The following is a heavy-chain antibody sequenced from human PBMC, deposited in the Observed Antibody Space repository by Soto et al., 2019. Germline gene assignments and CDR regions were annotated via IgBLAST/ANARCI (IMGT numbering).Heavy chain of an antibody. J-gene: IGHJ4*02. CDR2: IYWDDDK. D-gene: IGHD2-2*01. CDR1: GFSLSTSGVG. Sequence: QITLKESGPTLVKPTQTLTLTCTFSGFSLSTSGVGVGWIRQPPGKALEWLALIYWDDDKRYSPSLKSRLTITKEDYKKQVVLTMTNMDPVDTATYYCAHRGKDIVVEQQWLAYFDYWGQGTLVTVSS. CDR3: AHRGKDIVVEQQWLAYFDY. V-gene: IGHV2-5*02.